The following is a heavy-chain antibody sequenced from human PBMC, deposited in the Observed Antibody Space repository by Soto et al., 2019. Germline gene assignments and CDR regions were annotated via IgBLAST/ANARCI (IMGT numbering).Heavy chain of an antibody. J-gene: IGHJ4*02. Sequence: GGSLRLSCAASGFTFSDYYMSWICQAPGKGLEWVSYISSSGSTIYYADSVKGRFTISRDNAKNSLYLQMNSLRAEDTAVYYCARSDILTGYYWASFDYWGQGTLVTVSS. V-gene: IGHV3-11*01. CDR3: ARSDILTGYYWASFDY. D-gene: IGHD3-9*01. CDR1: GFTFSDYY. CDR2: ISSSGSTI.